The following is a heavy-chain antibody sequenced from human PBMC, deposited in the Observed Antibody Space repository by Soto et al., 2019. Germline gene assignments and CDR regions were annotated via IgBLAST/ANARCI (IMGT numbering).Heavy chain of an antibody. J-gene: IGHJ4*02. Sequence: GGSLRLSCAASGFIFNDYYMSWIRQAPGKGLEWLSNISGSSGSKKYADAGKGRFTISRDNAKKSLYLEMHSLRAEDTATYYCARYAAEVTTFFDQWGQGTLVTVSS. D-gene: IGHD4-17*01. CDR2: ISGSSGSK. V-gene: IGHV3-11*06. CDR1: GFIFNDYY. CDR3: ARYAAEVTTFFDQ.